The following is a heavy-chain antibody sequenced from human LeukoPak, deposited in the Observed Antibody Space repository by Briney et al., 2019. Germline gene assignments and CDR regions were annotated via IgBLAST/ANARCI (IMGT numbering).Heavy chain of an antibody. CDR1: GYTFTGYY. J-gene: IGHJ1*01. D-gene: IGHD6-19*01. CDR2: INPNSGGT. V-gene: IGHV1-2*02. CDR3: ARLLAVADNVYFQH. Sequence: ASVKVSCKASGYTFTGYYMHWVRQAPGQGLEWMGWINPNSGGTNYAQKFQGRVTMTRDTSISTAYMELSRLRSDDTAVYYCARLLAVADNVYFQHWGQGTLVTVSS.